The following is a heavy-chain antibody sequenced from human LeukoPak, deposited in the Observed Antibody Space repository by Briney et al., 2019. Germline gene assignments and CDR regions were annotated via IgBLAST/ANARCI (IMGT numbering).Heavy chain of an antibody. CDR2: IDYRGNT. CDR3: ARRVYDYYYYMDV. CDR1: GASVTNGLYY. D-gene: IGHD2/OR15-2a*01. Sequence: SETLSLTCTVSGASVTNGLYYWSWIRQTPGKGLEWIGYIDYRGNTKYNPSLQSRVFIFVDTSESQFSLRLSSVTAADTAVHYCARRVYDYYYYMDVWGSGTTVTVSS. J-gene: IGHJ6*03. V-gene: IGHV4-61*01.